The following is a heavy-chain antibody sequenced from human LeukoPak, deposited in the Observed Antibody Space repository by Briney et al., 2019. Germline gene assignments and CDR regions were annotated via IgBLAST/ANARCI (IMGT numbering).Heavy chain of an antibody. Sequence: GGSLKLSCAASGFTFSSFGMHWVRQAPGKGLEWVAVISYGGSNKYYADSVKGRFTISRDNSKNTLYLQMNSLRAEDTAVYYCALGEYSGYDFQSAPMPPFGYWGQGTLVTVSS. D-gene: IGHD5-12*01. CDR3: ALGEYSGYDFQSAPMPPFGY. CDR1: GFTFSSFG. CDR2: ISYGGSNK. J-gene: IGHJ4*02. V-gene: IGHV3-30*03.